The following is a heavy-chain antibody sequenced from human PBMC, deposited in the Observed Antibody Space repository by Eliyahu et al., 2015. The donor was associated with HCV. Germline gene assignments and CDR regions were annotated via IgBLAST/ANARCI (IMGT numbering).Heavy chain of an antibody. V-gene: IGHV4-59*01. D-gene: IGHD6-19*01. CDR3: ASGGGGIAVSGTGGWFDP. CDR2: IHYSGST. Sequence: QVQLQESGPGLVKPGGSISSYYWSWIRQPPGKGLEWIAYIHYSGSTNYNPSLKSRVTLSVDTSKNELSLKLNSVTSADTAVYYCASGGGGIAVSGTGGWFDPWGQGTLVTVSS. CDR1: GSISSYY. J-gene: IGHJ5*02.